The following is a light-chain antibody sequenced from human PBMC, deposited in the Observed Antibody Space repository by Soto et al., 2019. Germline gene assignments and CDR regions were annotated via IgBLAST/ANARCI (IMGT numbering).Light chain of an antibody. CDR2: GAS. CDR3: PQYNIWPIT. J-gene: IGKJ4*01. CDR1: QRVNSN. Sequence: EIAMTQSPATMSVSPGERATLSCRASQRVNSNLAWYQQTPGQAPRLLIYGASTRATGIPARFSGSGSGTEFTVTISSLQSEDCAVYYCPQYNIWPITFGGGTKVEIK. V-gene: IGKV3-15*01.